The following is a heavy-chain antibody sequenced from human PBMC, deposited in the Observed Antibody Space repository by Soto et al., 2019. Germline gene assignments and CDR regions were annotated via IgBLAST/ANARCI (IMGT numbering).Heavy chain of an antibody. V-gene: IGHV3-74*01. CDR1: GFTFSSYW. Sequence: EVQLVESGGGLVQPGGSLRLSCAASGFTFSSYWMHWVRQAPGKGLVWVSRIYTDGSSTNYADSVQGRFTISRDNAKNTLYLQMNSLRAEDTAVYYCARLSGTWRAFGIWGQGTMVTVSS. CDR2: IYTDGSST. CDR3: ARLSGTWRAFGI. D-gene: IGHD1-7*01. J-gene: IGHJ3*02.